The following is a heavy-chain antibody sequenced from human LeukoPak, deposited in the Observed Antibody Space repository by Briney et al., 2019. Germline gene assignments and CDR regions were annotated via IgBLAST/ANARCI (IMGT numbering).Heavy chain of an antibody. CDR1: GESFSGYY. J-gene: IGHJ4*02. Sequence: SETLSLTCAVSGESFSGYYWSWIRQPPGKGLEWMGEINHSGSTNYNPYLKSRVTISVDTSKNQFSLKLSSVTAADTAVYYCARGPYCGGDCYSHLDYWGQGTLVTVSS. CDR3: ARGPYCGGDCYSHLDY. V-gene: IGHV4-34*01. CDR2: INHSGST. D-gene: IGHD2-21*02.